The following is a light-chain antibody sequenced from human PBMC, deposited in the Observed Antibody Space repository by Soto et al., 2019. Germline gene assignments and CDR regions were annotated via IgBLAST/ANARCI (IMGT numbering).Light chain of an antibody. CDR2: GAS. Sequence: EIVLMQSPGTLSVSPGERATLFCRASQSMKRRYLAWYQQKPGQAPRVLSYGASTRATGIPARFSGSGSGTEFTLTISSLQSEDFEVYYCQQYNNWPRTFGQGTKVDIK. CDR1: QSMKRRY. J-gene: IGKJ1*01. CDR3: QQYNNWPRT. V-gene: IGKV3-15*01.